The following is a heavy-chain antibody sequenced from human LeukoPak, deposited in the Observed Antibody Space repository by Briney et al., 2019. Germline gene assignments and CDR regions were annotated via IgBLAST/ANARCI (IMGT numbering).Heavy chain of an antibody. J-gene: IGHJ5*02. V-gene: IGHV4-59*11. D-gene: IGHD3-22*01. CDR1: GGSISSHY. CDR2: IYYSGST. Sequence: SETLSLTCTVSGGSISSHYWSWIRQPPGKGLEWIGDIYYSGSTNYNPSLKSRVTISVDTSKNQFSLKLSSVPAADTALYYSARGPPYHYDSSALRAHEFAPRGQGTLVTASS. CDR3: ARGPPYHYDSSALRAHEFAP.